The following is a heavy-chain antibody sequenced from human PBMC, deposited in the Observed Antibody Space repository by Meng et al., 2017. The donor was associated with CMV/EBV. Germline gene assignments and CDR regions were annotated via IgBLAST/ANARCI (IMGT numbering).Heavy chain of an antibody. J-gene: IGHJ6*02. V-gene: IGHV3-21*01. CDR3: ARDQDIVVVPAAINFYYYYGMDV. CDR1: GFTFSSYE. D-gene: IGHD2-2*01. CDR2: ISSSSSYI. Sequence: GESLKISCAASGFTFSSYEMNWVRQAPGKGLEWVSSISSSSSYIYYADSVKGRFTISRDNAKNSLYLQMNSLRAEDTAVYYCARDQDIVVVPAAINFYYYYGMDVWGQGTTVTVSS.